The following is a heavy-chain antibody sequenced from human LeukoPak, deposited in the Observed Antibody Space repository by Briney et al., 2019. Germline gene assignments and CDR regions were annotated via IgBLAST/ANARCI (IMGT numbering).Heavy chain of an antibody. CDR3: ADYYDILTGYYGSEY. Sequence: QAGGSLRLSCAASGFTFSSYGMHWVRQAPGKGLEWVAVISYDGSNKYYADSVKGRFTISRDNSKNTLYLQMNSLRAEDTAVYYCADYYDILTGYYGSEYWGQGTLVTVSS. V-gene: IGHV3-30*03. CDR1: GFTFSSYG. CDR2: ISYDGSNK. J-gene: IGHJ4*02. D-gene: IGHD3-9*01.